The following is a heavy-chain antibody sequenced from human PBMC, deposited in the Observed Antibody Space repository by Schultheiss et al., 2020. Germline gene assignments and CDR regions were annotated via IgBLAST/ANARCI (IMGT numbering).Heavy chain of an antibody. V-gene: IGHV4-59*10. D-gene: IGHD6-6*01. CDR2: IYTSGST. Sequence: SETLSLTCAVYGGSFSGYYWSWIRQPPGKGLEWIGRIYTSGSTNYNPSLKSRVTISVDTSKNQFSLKLSSVTAADTAVYYCARDGSARPGLDYWGQGTLVTVSS. CDR1: GGSFSGYY. CDR3: ARDGSARPGLDY. J-gene: IGHJ4*02.